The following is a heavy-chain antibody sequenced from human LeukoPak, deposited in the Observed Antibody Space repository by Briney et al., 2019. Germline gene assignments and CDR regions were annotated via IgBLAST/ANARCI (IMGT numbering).Heavy chain of an antibody. J-gene: IGHJ4*02. CDR1: GFTFSSYA. CDR3: ARAVGMATKRSIYY. Sequence: PGGSPRLSCAASGFTFSSYAMRWVRQAPGKGLEWVAVISYDGSNKYYADSVKGRFTISRDNSKNTLYLQMNSLRAEDTAVYYCARAVGMATKRSIYYWGQGTLVTVSS. CDR2: ISYDGSNK. D-gene: IGHD5-24*01. V-gene: IGHV3-30-3*01.